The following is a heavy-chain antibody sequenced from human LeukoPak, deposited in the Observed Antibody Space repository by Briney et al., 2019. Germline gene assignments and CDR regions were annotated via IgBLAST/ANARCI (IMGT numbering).Heavy chain of an antibody. Sequence: PSETLSLTCTVSGGSISSSSYYWGWIRQPPGKGLEWIGSIYYGGSTYYNPSLKSRVTISVDTSKNQFSLRLTSVTAADTAVYYCARGQLWYSSGWDLFDYWGQGTLVTVSS. CDR3: ARGQLWYSSGWDLFDY. D-gene: IGHD6-19*01. J-gene: IGHJ4*02. CDR1: GGSISSSSYY. V-gene: IGHV4-39*01. CDR2: IYYGGST.